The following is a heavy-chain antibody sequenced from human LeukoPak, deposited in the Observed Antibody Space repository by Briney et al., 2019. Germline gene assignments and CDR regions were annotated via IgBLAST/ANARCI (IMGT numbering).Heavy chain of an antibody. CDR1: GFTFSSYA. V-gene: IGHV3-33*08. Sequence: PGGSLRLSCAASGFTFSSYAMSWVRQAPGKGLEWVAVIRYDGSNKYYADSVKGRFITSRDNSKNTLYLQMNSLRAEDTAVYYCARDKKAYYYDSSGYGDYWGQGTLVTVSS. CDR2: IRYDGSNK. D-gene: IGHD3-22*01. J-gene: IGHJ4*02. CDR3: ARDKKAYYYDSSGYGDY.